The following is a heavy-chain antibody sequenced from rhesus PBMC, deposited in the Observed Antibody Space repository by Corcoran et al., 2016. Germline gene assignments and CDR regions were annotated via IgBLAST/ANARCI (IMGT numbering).Heavy chain of an antibody. Sequence: DVQLVESGGGLVKPGGSLRLSCVASGCTFSSYVMHWVRQAPGKGLEWVSVISESGGTIYYADSVKCRFTTARDNAKNSLFLQMNSLRAEDTAVYYCTRDSNGGDYWGQGVLVTVSS. V-gene: IGHV3S26*01. J-gene: IGHJ4*01. CDR2: ISESGGTI. D-gene: IGHD7-45*01. CDR3: TRDSNGGDY. CDR1: GCTFSSYV.